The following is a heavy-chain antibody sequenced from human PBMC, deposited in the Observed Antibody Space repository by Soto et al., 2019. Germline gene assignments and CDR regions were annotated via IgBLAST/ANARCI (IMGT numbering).Heavy chain of an antibody. J-gene: IGHJ6*01. D-gene: IGHD3-16*01. Sequence: QVQLVQSGAEVMKPGASVKVSCKASGYTFSTYYIHWVRQAPGQGLEWMGLINRGGGSTTYAQKCQVRVTMTRDTTTRTVYMELSSLTSEDTAVYFCARPREHQFMRHGMDACAQVTTVNVSS. CDR1: GYTFSTYY. CDR2: INRGGGST. CDR3: ARPREHQFMRHGMDA. V-gene: IGHV1-46*01.